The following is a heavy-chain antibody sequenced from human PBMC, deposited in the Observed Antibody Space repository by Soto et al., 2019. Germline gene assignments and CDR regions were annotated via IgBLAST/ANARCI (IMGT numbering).Heavy chain of an antibody. CDR3: AKDRKAMVRGWGAFDF. CDR2: ISYDGSNK. Sequence: QVQLVESGGGVVQPGRSLRLSCAASGFTFSSYGMHWVRQAPGKGLEWVEVISYDGSNKYYADSVKGRFTISRDNYKITRYLQMNSLRAEDTAVYYCAKDRKAMVRGWGAFDFWGPGTLVTVSS. CDR1: GFTFSSYG. D-gene: IGHD3-10*01. V-gene: IGHV3-30*18. J-gene: IGHJ4*02.